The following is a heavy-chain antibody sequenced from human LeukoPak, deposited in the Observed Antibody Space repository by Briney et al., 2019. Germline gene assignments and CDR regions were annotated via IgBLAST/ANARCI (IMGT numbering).Heavy chain of an antibody. J-gene: IGHJ4*02. CDR1: GYTFTSYG. CDR2: ISAYNGNT. D-gene: IGHD3-22*01. V-gene: IGHV1-18*01. CDR3: ARGLSGYYDGAYYFDY. Sequence: ASVKVSCKASGYTFTSYGISWVRQAPGQGLEWMGWISAYNGNTSYAQKLQGRVTMTTDTSTSTAYMELRSLRSDDTAVYYCARGLSGYYDGAYYFDYWGQGTLVTVSS.